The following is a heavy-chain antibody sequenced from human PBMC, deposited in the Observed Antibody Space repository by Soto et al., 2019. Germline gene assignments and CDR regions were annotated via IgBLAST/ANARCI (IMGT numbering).Heavy chain of an antibody. V-gene: IGHV1-3*01. J-gene: IGHJ5*02. Sequence: ASVKVSCKASGYTFTSYAMHWVRQAPGQRLEWMGWINAGNGNKKYSQKFQGRVTITRDSSASSAYMELSSLRSEDTALYYFARDCSGGSCDRYNWFDPWGQGTLVTVSS. D-gene: IGHD2-15*01. CDR3: ARDCSGGSCDRYNWFDP. CDR2: INAGNGNK. CDR1: GYTFTSYA.